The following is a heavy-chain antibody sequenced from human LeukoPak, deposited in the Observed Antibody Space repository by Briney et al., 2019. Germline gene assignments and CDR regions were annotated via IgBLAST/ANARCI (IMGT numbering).Heavy chain of an antibody. CDR2: IYHSGST. D-gene: IGHD4-17*01. CDR1: GGSISSSNW. V-gene: IGHV4-4*02. J-gene: IGHJ4*02. CDR3: ARLPPEYGDYADY. Sequence: PSGTLSLTCAVSGGSISSSNWWSWVRQPPGKGLEWIGEIYHSGSTNYNPSLKSRVTISVDTSKNQFSLKLSSVTAADTAVYYCARLPPEYGDYADYWGQGTLVTVSS.